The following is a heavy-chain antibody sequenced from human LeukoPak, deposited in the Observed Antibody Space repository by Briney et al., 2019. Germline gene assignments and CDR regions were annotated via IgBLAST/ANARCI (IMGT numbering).Heavy chain of an antibody. CDR3: ARDSSGWFGLLESYGYYFDY. CDR2: INPNSGGT. D-gene: IGHD6-19*01. V-gene: IGHV1-2*02. J-gene: IGHJ4*02. Sequence: ASVKVSCKASGYTFTGYYMHWVRQAPGQRLEWMGWINPNSGGTNYAQKFQGRVTMTRDTSISTAYMELSRLRSDDTAVYYCARDSSGWFGLLESYGYYFDYWGQGTLVTVSS. CDR1: GYTFTGYY.